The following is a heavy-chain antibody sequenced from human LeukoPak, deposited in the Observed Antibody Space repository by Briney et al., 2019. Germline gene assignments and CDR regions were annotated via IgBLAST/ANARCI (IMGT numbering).Heavy chain of an antibody. D-gene: IGHD3-16*02. Sequence: GGSLRLSCAASGFTFYNYAMGWVRQAPGKGLEWVSGISGSGGSTYHADSVKGRFTISRDNYKKTLYLQMNSLRAEDTAVYYCAKAYDYVWGSYRQYYFDYCGQGTLVTVSS. J-gene: IGHJ4*02. CDR3: AKAYDYVWGSYRQYYFDY. V-gene: IGHV3-23*01. CDR1: GFTFYNYA. CDR2: ISGSGGST.